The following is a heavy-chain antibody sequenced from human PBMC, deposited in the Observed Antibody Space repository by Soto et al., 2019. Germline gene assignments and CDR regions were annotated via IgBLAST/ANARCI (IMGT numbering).Heavy chain of an antibody. D-gene: IGHD1-7*01. V-gene: IGHV1-3*01. CDR1: GYPFTSYA. CDR3: ARIGANSNDWNSTTYQHNYIDF. Sequence: ASVKVSCKASGYPFTSYAMHWVRQAPGQRLEWMGWINAGNGNTKYSQKFQGRVTITRDTSASTAYMELSSLRSEDTAVYYCARIGANSNDWNSTTYQHNYIDFWGTGTSVTVSS. CDR2: INAGNGNT. J-gene: IGHJ6*03.